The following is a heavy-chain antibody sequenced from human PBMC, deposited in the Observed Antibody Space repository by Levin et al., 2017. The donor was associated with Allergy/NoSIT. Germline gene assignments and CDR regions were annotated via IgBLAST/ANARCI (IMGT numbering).Heavy chain of an antibody. CDR1: GGSISSSNW. J-gene: IGHJ4*02. Sequence: SSETLSLTCAVSGGSISSSNWWSWVRQPPGKGLEWIGEIYHSGSTNYNPSLKSRVTISVDKSKNQFSLKLSSVTAADTAVYYCASHTMVQGVPFDYWGQGTLVTVSS. CDR2: IYHSGST. V-gene: IGHV4-4*02. D-gene: IGHD3-10*01. CDR3: ASHTMVQGVPFDY.